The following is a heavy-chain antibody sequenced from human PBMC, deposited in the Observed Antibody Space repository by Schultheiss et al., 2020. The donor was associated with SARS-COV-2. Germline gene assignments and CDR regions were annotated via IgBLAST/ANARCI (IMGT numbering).Heavy chain of an antibody. CDR2: IYGGGNT. V-gene: IGHV3-66*01. CDR3: AATTGYYTNVDF. Sequence: GGSLRLSCASSGLTVSSNYMSWVRQAPGKGLEWVSVIYGGGNTYYADSVKGRFTISRDNAKNSLYLQMSSLRADDTALYYCAATTGYYTNVDFWGLGTLVTVSS. D-gene: IGHD3/OR15-3a*01. CDR1: GLTVSSNY. J-gene: IGHJ4*02.